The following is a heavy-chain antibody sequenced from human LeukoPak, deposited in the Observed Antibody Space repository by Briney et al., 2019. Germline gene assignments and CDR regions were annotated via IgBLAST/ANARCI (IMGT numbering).Heavy chain of an antibody. CDR2: INPNSGAT. D-gene: IGHD2-21*01. CDR3: ARDPYVDWFDP. V-gene: IGHV1-2*02. CDR1: GYTFTGYY. Sequence: ASVKVSCKASGYTFTGYYIHWVRQALGQGLEWMGWINPNSGATTYAQKFQGRVTMTRDTSITTAYIELSSLTSDDTAVYYCARDPYVDWFDPWGQGTLVTVSS. J-gene: IGHJ5*02.